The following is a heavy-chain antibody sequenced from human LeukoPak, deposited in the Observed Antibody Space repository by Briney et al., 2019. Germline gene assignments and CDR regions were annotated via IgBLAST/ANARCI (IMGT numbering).Heavy chain of an antibody. V-gene: IGHV3-9*01. CDR3: AKASITMVRGVPSTTGYFDY. D-gene: IGHD3-10*01. J-gene: IGHJ4*02. Sequence: PGRSLRLSCAASGFTFDDYAMHWVRQAPGKGLEWVSGISWNSGSICYADSVKGRFTISRDNAKNSLYLQMNSLRAEDTALYYCAKASITMVRGVPSTTGYFDYWGQGTLVTVSS. CDR2: ISWNSGSI. CDR1: GFTFDDYA.